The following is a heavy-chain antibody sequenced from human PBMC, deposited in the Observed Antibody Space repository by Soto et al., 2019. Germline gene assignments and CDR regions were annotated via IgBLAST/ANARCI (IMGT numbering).Heavy chain of an antibody. V-gene: IGHV1-2*02. D-gene: IGHD3-3*01. CDR3: ARGGITVFGVIDY. CDR1: GYTLTDYY. CDR2: IHSKSGGT. J-gene: IGHJ4*02. Sequence: ASVKVSCKASGYTLTDYYVHWVRQAPGQGLEWMVWIHSKSGGTNYAQKFQGRVTMTRDTSISTAYMELSRLTYDDTAVYYCARGGITVFGVIDYWGQGTPVTVSS.